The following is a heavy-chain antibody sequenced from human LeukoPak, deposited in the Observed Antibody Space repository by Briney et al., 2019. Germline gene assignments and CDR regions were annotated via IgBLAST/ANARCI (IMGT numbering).Heavy chain of an antibody. CDR1: GGSISSGSYY. J-gene: IGHJ1*01. V-gene: IGHV4-61*02. CDR2: IYTSGST. CDR3: ARDAYYYDSSGYYYAEYFQH. Sequence: SQTLSLTCTVSGGSISSGSYYWSWIRQPAGKGLEWIGRIYTSGSTNYNPSLKSRVTISVDTSKNQFSLKLSSVTAAGTAVYYCARDAYYYDSSGYYYAEYFQHWGQGTLVTVSS. D-gene: IGHD3-22*01.